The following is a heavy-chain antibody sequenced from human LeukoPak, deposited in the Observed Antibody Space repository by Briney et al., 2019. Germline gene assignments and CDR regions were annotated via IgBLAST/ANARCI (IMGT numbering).Heavy chain of an antibody. V-gene: IGHV3-30*02. CDR2: IRYDGSNK. CDR1: GFTFSSYG. Sequence: GGSLRLSCTASGFTFSSYGMHWVRQAPGKGLEWVAFIRYDGSNKYYADSVKGRLTISRDNSKNTLYLQMNSLRAEDTAVYYCAKDRVVPAAIYYYYGMDVWGQGTTVTVSS. J-gene: IGHJ6*02. D-gene: IGHD2-2*01. CDR3: AKDRVVPAAIYYYYGMDV.